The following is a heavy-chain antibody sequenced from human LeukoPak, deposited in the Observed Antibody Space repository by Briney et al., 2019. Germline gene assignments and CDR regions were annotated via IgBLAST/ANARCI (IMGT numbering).Heavy chain of an antibody. J-gene: IGHJ3*02. CDR3: ARDGDSYGKPNDAFDI. V-gene: IGHV3-11*04. CDR1: GFTFSDYY. Sequence: GSLRLSCAASGFTFSDYYMSWIRQAPRKGLEWVSYISSSGSTIYYADSVKGRFTISRDNAKNSLYLQMNSLRAEDTAVYYCARDGDSYGKPNDAFDIWGQGTMVTVSS. D-gene: IGHD2-21*02. CDR2: ISSSGSTI.